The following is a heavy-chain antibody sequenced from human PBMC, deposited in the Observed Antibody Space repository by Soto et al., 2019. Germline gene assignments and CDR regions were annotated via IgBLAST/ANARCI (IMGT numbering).Heavy chain of an antibody. CDR1: GYTFTSYD. CDR2: MNPNSGNT. CDR3: ARWPDGYYYYGMDV. Sequence: QVQLVQSGAEVKKPGASVKVSCKASGYTFTSYDINWVRQATGQGLERMGWMNPNSGNTGYAQKFQGRVTMTRNISISTAYMELSSLRSEDTAVYYCARWPDGYYYYGMDVWGQGTTVTVSS. J-gene: IGHJ6*02. V-gene: IGHV1-8*01.